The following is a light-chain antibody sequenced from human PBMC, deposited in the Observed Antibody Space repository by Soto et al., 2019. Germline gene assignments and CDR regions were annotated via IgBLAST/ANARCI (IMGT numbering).Light chain of an antibody. V-gene: IGKV3-15*01. CDR3: QQYNNWPRT. Sequence: EIVLTQSPASLSVSPGERATLSCRASQSVGSNLAWYHQRPGQAPRLLIYAASARATGIPVRFSGSGSGTAFTLSIDSLQSEDFANYFRQQYNNWPRTFGQGTKLEI. CDR1: QSVGSN. J-gene: IGKJ2*01. CDR2: AAS.